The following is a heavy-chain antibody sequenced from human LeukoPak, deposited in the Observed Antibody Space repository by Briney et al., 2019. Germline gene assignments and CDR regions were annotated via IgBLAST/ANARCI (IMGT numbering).Heavy chain of an antibody. D-gene: IGHD4-17*01. Sequence: GGSLRLSCAASGFTFSSYEMNWVRQAPGKGLEWVSYISSSGSTIYYADSVKGRFTISRDNAKNSLYLQMNSLRAEDTAVYYCAKAFGDYSPYYYYMDVWGTGTTVTVSS. CDR2: ISSSGSTI. CDR3: AKAFGDYSPYYYYMDV. J-gene: IGHJ6*03. CDR1: GFTFSSYE. V-gene: IGHV3-48*03.